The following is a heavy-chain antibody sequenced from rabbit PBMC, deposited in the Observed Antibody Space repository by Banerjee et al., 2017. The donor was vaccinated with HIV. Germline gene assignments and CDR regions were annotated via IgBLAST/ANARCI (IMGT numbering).Heavy chain of an antibody. CDR1: GFTFSSNYW. V-gene: IGHV1S40*01. CDR2: IYAGSSGST. CDR3: ARNYDVSNYYNL. J-gene: IGHJ4*01. D-gene: IGHD8-1*01. Sequence: QSLEESGGDLVKPGASLTLTCTASGFTFSSNYWMSWVRQAPGKGLEWIGTIYAGSSGSTHYASWAKGRFTISKTSSTTVTLQMTSLTAADTATYFCARNYDVSNYYNLWGPGTLVTVS.